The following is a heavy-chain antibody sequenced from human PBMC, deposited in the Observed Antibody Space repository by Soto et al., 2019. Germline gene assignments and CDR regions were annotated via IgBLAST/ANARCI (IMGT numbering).Heavy chain of an antibody. J-gene: IGHJ4*02. CDR3: ATGGAYCGGDCYPHPLDC. V-gene: IGHV4-59*01. CDR2: IYYSGST. D-gene: IGHD2-21*02. Sequence: IRQPPGKGLEWIGYIYYSGSTNYNPSLKSRVTISVDTSRNQFSLKLSSVTAADTAVYYCATGGAYCGGDCYPHPLDCWGQGTQVTVSS.